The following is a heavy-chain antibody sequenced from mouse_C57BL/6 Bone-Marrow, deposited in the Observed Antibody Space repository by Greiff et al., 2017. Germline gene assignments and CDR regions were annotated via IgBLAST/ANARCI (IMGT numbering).Heavy chain of an antibody. D-gene: IGHD2-4*01. J-gene: IGHJ3*01. CDR2: IDPDTGGT. CDR1: GYTFTDYE. CDR3: TRGDYDYAWFAY. Sequence: QVQLQQSGAELVRPGASVTLSCKASGYTFTDYEMHWVKQTPVHGLEWIGAIDPDTGGTAYNQKFKGKAILTADKSSSTAYMELRSLTSEDSAVYYCTRGDYDYAWFAYWGQGTLVTVSA. V-gene: IGHV1-15*01.